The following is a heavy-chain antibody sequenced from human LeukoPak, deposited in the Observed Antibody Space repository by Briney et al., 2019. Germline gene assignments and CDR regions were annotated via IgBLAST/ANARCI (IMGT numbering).Heavy chain of an antibody. CDR1: GGSISSGSYY. CDR2: IYTSGST. J-gene: IGHJ4*02. D-gene: IGHD6-13*01. CDR3: ARGASSSWYSLWKF. V-gene: IGHV4-61*02. Sequence: PSQTLSLTCTVSGGSISSGSYYWSWIRQPAGKGLEWIGRIYTSGSTNYNPSLKSRVTISVDTSKNQFSLKLSSVTAADTAVYYCARGASSSWYSLWKFWGQGTLVTVSS.